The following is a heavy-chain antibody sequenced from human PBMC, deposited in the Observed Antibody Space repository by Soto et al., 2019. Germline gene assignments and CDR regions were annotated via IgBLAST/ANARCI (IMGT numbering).Heavy chain of an antibody. CDR2: IYYSGST. CDR3: ARPMTTVTTRPADWFDP. D-gene: IGHD4-17*01. V-gene: IGHV4-39*01. J-gene: IGHJ5*02. CDR1: GGSISSSSYY. Sequence: PSETLSLTCTVSGGSISSSSYYWGWIRQPPGKGLEWIGSIYYSGSTYYNPSLKSRVTISVDTSKNQFSLKLSSVTAADTAVYYCARPMTTVTTRPADWFDPWGQGTLVTVSS.